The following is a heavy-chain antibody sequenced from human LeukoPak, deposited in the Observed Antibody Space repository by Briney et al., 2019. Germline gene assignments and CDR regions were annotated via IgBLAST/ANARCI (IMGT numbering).Heavy chain of an antibody. CDR2: ISAYNGNT. J-gene: IGHJ4*02. Sequence: ASVKVSCKASGYTFTSYGISWVRQAPGQGLEWMGWISAYNGNTNYAQKLQGRVTMTTDTSTSTAYMELRSLRSDDTAVYSCPRPLERSGRHSGGYWGQGTLVTVSS. CDR3: PRPLERSGRHSGGY. CDR1: GYTFTSYG. D-gene: IGHD1-26*01. V-gene: IGHV1-18*01.